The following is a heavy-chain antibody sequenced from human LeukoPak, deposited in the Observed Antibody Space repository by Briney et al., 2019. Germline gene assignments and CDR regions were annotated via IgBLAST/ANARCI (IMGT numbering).Heavy chain of an antibody. Sequence: GGSLRLSCAASGFTFSSYWMSWVRQAPGKGLEWVAFIHYDGSDEYSEYYADSVKGRFTISRDNSKSTLFLQMDSLRPEDTAVYYCANRNGVHRVGDYWGQGTMVTVSS. J-gene: IGHJ4*02. V-gene: IGHV3-30*02. CDR1: GFTFSSYW. D-gene: IGHD2-8*01. CDR2: IHYDGSDEYSE. CDR3: ANRNGVHRVGDY.